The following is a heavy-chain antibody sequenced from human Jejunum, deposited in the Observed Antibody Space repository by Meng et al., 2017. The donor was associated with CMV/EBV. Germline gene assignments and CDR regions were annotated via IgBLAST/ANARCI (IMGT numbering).Heavy chain of an antibody. V-gene: IGHV4-4*02. Sequence: QVQLQESGPGLVRPSVTLSLTCVVSGGSLIGTNWWNWVRQPPGGGLEWIGEIFHSGATNLNPSLKSRVTISIDNSKNQFSLKLTSVTAADTAVYFCGDPPAGYWGQGVLVTVSS. J-gene: IGHJ4*02. CDR2: IFHSGAT. CDR1: GGSLIGTNW. CDR3: GDPPAGY.